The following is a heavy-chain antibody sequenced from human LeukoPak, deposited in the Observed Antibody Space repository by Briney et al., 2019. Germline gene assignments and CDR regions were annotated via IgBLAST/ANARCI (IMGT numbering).Heavy chain of an antibody. CDR3: ASDPIGYCSSTSCYDAFDI. CDR1: GGSISSGGYY. CDR2: IYYSGST. J-gene: IGHJ3*02. Sequence: SETLSLTCTVSGGSISSGGYYWGWIRQHPGKGLEWIGYIYYSGSTYYNPSLKSRVTISVDTSKNQFSLKLSSVTAADTAVYYCASDPIGYCSSTSCYDAFDIWGQGTMVTVSS. V-gene: IGHV4-39*01. D-gene: IGHD2-2*01.